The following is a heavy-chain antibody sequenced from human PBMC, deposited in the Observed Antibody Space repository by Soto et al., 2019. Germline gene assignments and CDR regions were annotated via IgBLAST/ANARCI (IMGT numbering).Heavy chain of an antibody. Sequence: ASVKVSCKASGYTFTSYGISWVRQAPGQGLEWMGWISAYNGNTKNAQKFQGRVTMTTNTSTSTAYMELRSLRSDDTAVYYCAREPNYFDYWGQGTLVTVSS. CDR2: ISAYNGNT. J-gene: IGHJ4*02. V-gene: IGHV1-18*01. CDR3: AREPNYFDY. CDR1: GYTFTSYG.